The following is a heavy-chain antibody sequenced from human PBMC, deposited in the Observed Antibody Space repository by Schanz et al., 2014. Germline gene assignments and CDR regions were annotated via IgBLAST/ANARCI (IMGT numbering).Heavy chain of an antibody. Sequence: DLVESGGGLIQRGESLRLSCSASGFSFSSNHMSWVRQAPGKGLEWVSVIYSGIGAYYADSVKDRFTVSRDNSKNTVYLQMNRLRAEDTAVYYCARVHHYDPSGWGYFDYWGQGALVTVSS. CDR1: GFSFSSNH. V-gene: IGHV3-66*01. CDR2: IYSGIGA. D-gene: IGHD3-22*01. J-gene: IGHJ4*02. CDR3: ARVHHYDPSGWGYFDY.